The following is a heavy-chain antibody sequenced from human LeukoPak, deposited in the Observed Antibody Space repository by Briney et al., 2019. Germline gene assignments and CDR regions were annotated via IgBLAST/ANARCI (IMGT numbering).Heavy chain of an antibody. CDR2: IYSGGST. V-gene: IGHV3-66*01. J-gene: IGHJ1*01. CDR1: GFTVSSNY. Sequence: LPGGSLRLSCAASGFTVSSNYMSWVRQAPGKGLEWVSVIYSGGSTYYADSVKGRFTISRDNSKNTLYLQMNSLRAEDTAVYYCASYPRQYFQHWGQGTLVTVSS. D-gene: IGHD3-16*02. CDR3: ASYPRQYFQH.